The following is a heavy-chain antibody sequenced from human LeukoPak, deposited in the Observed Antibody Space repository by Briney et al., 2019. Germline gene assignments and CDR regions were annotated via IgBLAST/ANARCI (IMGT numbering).Heavy chain of an antibody. CDR2: FDPEDGET. J-gene: IGHJ4*02. CDR1: GYTLTELS. CDR3: ATVGTRYYYDSSGEVFHDY. Sequence: ASVKVSCKVSGYTLTELSMYWVRQAPGKGLEWMGGFDPEDGETIYAQKSQGRVTMTEDTSTDTAYMELSSLRSEDTAVYYCATVGTRYYYDSSGEVFHDYWGQGTLVTVSS. V-gene: IGHV1-24*01. D-gene: IGHD3-22*01.